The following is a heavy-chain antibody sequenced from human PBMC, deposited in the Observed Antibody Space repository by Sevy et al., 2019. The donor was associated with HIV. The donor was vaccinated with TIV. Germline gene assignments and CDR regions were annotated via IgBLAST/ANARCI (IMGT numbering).Heavy chain of an antibody. CDR2: LSGYGGST. J-gene: IGHJ3*01. Sequence: GGPLRLSCAASGFTFSSYAMSWVRQAPGKGLEWVSGLSGYGGSTYYADSVKGRFTISRDNSKNTLYLQMNSLRAEDTAVYYCAKDRITMIGDAFDVWGQGTMVTVSS. V-gene: IGHV3-23*01. CDR3: AKDRITMIGDAFDV. D-gene: IGHD3-22*01. CDR1: GFTFSSYA.